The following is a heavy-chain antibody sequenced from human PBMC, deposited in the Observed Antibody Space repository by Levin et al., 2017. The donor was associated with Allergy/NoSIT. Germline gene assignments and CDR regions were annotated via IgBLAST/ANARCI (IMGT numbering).Heavy chain of an antibody. V-gene: IGHV4-31*03. CDR3: AREDGSTFDF. D-gene: IGHD2-2*03. J-gene: IGHJ4*02. CDR1: GGSISGGGYH. CDR2: IYYSGST. Sequence: SETQSLTCTVSGGSISGGGYHWTWIRQHPEKGLEWIGYIYYSGSTFYNPSLKSRLMISVDTSKNQFSLNVSSVTAADTAVYYCAREDGSTFDFWGQGALVTVAS.